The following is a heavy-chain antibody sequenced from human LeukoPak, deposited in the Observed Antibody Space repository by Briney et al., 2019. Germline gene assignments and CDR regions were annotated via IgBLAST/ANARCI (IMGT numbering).Heavy chain of an antibody. J-gene: IGHJ4*02. V-gene: IGHV3-7*01. CDR1: GFSFSAYW. Sequence: PGGSLRLSCAASGFSFSAYWMSWVRQAPGKGLEWVANIKQDGSQKYYEDSVEGRFTISSDNTKNSLYLQMNSLRAEDTAVYYCATPGPVAGPFDYWGQGTLVTVSS. CDR3: ATPGPVAGPFDY. D-gene: IGHD6-19*01. CDR2: IKQDGSQK.